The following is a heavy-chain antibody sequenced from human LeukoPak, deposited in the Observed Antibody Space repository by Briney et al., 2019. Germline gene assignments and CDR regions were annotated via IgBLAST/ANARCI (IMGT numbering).Heavy chain of an antibody. CDR3: ARRQAAAFDI. CDR2: IWSDGSNK. D-gene: IGHD2-15*01. Sequence: GGSLRLSCPASGFTFSSYDMHWVRQAPGRGLEWVALIWSDGSNKYYADSVKGRFTISRDNSENTLYLQMNSLRAEDTAVYYCARRQAAAFDIWGQGTMVTVSS. V-gene: IGHV3-33*01. CDR1: GFTFSSYD. J-gene: IGHJ3*02.